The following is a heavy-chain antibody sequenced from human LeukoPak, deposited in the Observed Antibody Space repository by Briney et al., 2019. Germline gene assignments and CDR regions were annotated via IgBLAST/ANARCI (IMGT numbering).Heavy chain of an antibody. CDR1: GFTFSDYY. Sequence: SGGSLRLSCAASGFTFSDYYMTWIRQAPGKGLEWVSYISSSSSHTNYAASVRGRFTVSRDNAKNSLYLQMNSLRAEDTAVYYCARERVLRVWGQGTLVAVSS. CDR2: ISSSSSHT. V-gene: IGHV3-11*05. J-gene: IGHJ4*02. CDR3: ARERVLRV. D-gene: IGHD3-16*01.